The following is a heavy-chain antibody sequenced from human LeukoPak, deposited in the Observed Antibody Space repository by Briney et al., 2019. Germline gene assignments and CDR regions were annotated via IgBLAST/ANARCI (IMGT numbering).Heavy chain of an antibody. V-gene: IGHV3-30*02. CDR2: IWFDASNK. CDR1: GFTFSSYG. J-gene: IGHJ6*02. CDR3: AKDKSITARPLNYYYGMDV. D-gene: IGHD6-6*01. Sequence: GGSLRLSCAASGFTFSSYGMHWVRQAPGKGLEWVAVIWFDASNKYYADSVKGRFTISRDNSKNTLYLQMNSLRAEDTAVYYCAKDKSITARPLNYYYGMDVWGQGTTVTVSS.